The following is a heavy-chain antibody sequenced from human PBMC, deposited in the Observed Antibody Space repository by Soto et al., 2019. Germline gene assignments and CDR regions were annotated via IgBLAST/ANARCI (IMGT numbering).Heavy chain of an antibody. CDR1: GGSFSGYY. J-gene: IGHJ4*02. D-gene: IGHD2-8*02. CDR3: AGYWGTKPFDY. V-gene: IGHV4-34*01. CDR2: INHSGST. Sequence: SETLSLTCAVYGGSFSGYYWSWIRQPPGKGLEWIGEINHSGSTNYNPSLKSRVTISVDTSKNQFSLKLSSVTAADTAVYYCAGYWGTKPFDYWGQGTLVTVSS.